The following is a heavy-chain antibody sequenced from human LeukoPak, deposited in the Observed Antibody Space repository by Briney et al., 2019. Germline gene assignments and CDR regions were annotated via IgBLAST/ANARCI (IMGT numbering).Heavy chain of an antibody. J-gene: IGHJ4*02. CDR2: IYSGGST. V-gene: IGHV3-66*01. Sequence: GGSLRLSCAASGFTVSSNYMSWVRQAPGKGLEWVSVIYSGGSTYYADPVKGRFTISRDNSKNRMYLQMNSLRAEDTAVYYCARADYYYESSGNYYFDYWGQGTLVTVSS. CDR3: ARADYYYESSGNYYFDY. D-gene: IGHD3-22*01. CDR1: GFTVSSNY.